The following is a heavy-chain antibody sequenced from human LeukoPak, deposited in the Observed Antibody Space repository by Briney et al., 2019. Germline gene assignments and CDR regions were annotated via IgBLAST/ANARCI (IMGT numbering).Heavy chain of an antibody. CDR3: AKGLSYYDSSGYHPGFDY. D-gene: IGHD3-22*01. J-gene: IGHJ4*02. V-gene: IGHV3-23*01. CDR1: GFTFSSYA. CDR2: ISGSGGST. Sequence: QAGGSLRLSCAASGFTFSSYAMSWVRQAPGKGLEWVSAISGSGGSTYYADSVKGRFTISRDNSKNTLYLQMNSLRAEDTAVYYCAKGLSYYDSSGYHPGFDYWGQGTLVTVSS.